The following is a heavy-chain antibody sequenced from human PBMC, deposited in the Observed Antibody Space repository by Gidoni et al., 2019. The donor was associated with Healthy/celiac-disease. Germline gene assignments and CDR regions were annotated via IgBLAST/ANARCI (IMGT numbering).Heavy chain of an antibody. D-gene: IGHD3-3*01. V-gene: IGHV1-69*01. J-gene: IGHJ6*02. CDR2: IIPIFGTA. CDR3: ARVVRQASVRFLEKDREEYYYYGMDV. CDR1: GGTFRGDA. Sequence: QVQLVQSGAEVKKPGSWVKVSCKAAGGTFRGDAISWVRQALGQGLEWMGGIIPIFGTANYAQKFQGRVTIAADESTSTAYMELSSLRAEDTAVYYCARVVRQASVRFLEKDREEYYYYGMDVWGQGTTVTVSS.